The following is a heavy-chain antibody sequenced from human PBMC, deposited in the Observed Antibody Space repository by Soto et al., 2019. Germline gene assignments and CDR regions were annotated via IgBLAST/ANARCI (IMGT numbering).Heavy chain of an antibody. J-gene: IGHJ5*01. CDR3: SRGTAGYFCSGRSDNWFDS. D-gene: IGHD2-15*01. CDR1: GGSISSGGSY. CDR2: TYYSGNT. V-gene: IGHV4-31*03. Sequence: SETLSLTCTAPGGSISSGGSYWRWIRQGPGRDLEWIGYTYYSGNTYNNPSVKRRVTISVDTAKTQFSLKLRSVTAGAKDTYYCSRGTAGYFCSGRSDNWFDSWGQGTLVTVSS.